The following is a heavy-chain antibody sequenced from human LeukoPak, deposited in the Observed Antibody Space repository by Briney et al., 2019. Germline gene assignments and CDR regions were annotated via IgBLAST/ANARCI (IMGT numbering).Heavy chain of an antibody. V-gene: IGHV3-9*01. J-gene: IGHJ4*02. CDR2: ISWNSGSI. CDR3: AKDLEWELRGCGFDY. D-gene: IGHD1-26*01. CDR1: GFTFDDYA. Sequence: PGGSLRLSCAASGFTFDDYAMHWVRQAPGRGLEWVSGISWNSGSIGYADSVKGRFTISRDNAKNSLYLQMNSLRAEDTALYYCAKDLEWELRGCGFDYWGQGTLVTVSS.